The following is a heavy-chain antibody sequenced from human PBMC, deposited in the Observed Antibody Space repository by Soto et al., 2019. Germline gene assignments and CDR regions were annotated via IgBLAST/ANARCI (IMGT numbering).Heavy chain of an antibody. CDR1: GGSISSYY. CDR2: IYYSGSA. Sequence: SSETLSLTCTVSGGSISSYYWSWIRQPLGKGLEWIGYIYYSGSANYNPSHKSRVTISVDTSKNQFSLKLSSVTAADTAVYYCARVAANYDFWSGYYYYYMDVWGKGTTVTVSS. CDR3: ARVAANYDFWSGYYYYYMDV. D-gene: IGHD3-3*01. J-gene: IGHJ6*03. V-gene: IGHV4-59*01.